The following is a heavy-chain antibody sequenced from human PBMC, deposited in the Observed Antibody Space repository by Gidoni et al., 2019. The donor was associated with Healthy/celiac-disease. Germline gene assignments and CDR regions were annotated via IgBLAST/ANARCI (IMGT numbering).Heavy chain of an antibody. J-gene: IGHJ6*03. CDR2: ISYDGSNK. V-gene: IGHV3-30-3*01. Sequence: QVQLVESGGGVVQPGRSLRLSCAASGFTFSSYAMHWVRQAPGKGLEWGAVISYDGSNKYYADSVKGRFTISRDNSKNTLYLQMNSLRAEDTAVYYCARGPLEYSGPKLNYYYYYYMDVWGKGTTVTVSS. D-gene: IGHD2-15*01. CDR3: ARGPLEYSGPKLNYYYYYYMDV. CDR1: GFTFSSYA.